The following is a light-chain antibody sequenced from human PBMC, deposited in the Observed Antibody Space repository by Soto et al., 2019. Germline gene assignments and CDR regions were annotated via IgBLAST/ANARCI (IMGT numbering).Light chain of an antibody. J-gene: IGKJ1*01. CDR3: QQYNSESAWT. CDR1: QSVVSW. V-gene: IGKV1-5*01. CDR2: DAS. Sequence: DIQMTQSPSTLSASVGDRVTITCRASQSVVSWLAWYQQKPGKAPKLLIYDASTLESGVPARFSGSGSGTKCTLTISSLQPDDFATYYCQQYNSESAWTFGQGTKVDIK.